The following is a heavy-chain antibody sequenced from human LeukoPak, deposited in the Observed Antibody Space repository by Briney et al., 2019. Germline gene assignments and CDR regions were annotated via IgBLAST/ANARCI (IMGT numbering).Heavy chain of an antibody. CDR1: GSSFSAYW. Sequence: GGSLRLSCAVSGSSFSAYWMNWVRRAPGKGLEWVANINQDGSEKHYVDSVKGRFTISRDNAKNSLYLQINSLSAEDTAVYYCARDYGGSDFDYWGQGTLVTVSS. J-gene: IGHJ4*02. CDR3: ARDYGGSDFDY. V-gene: IGHV3-7*01. D-gene: IGHD3-16*01. CDR2: INQDGSEK.